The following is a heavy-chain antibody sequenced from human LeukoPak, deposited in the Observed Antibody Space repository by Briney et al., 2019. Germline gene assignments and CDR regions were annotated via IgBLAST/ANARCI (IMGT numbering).Heavy chain of an antibody. D-gene: IGHD5-18*01. CDR3: ARRASGYSYGGRFDP. CDR1: GYSFTTNW. J-gene: IGHJ5*02. Sequence: GESLKISCKGSGYSFTTNWIGWVRQMPGKGLGWMGIIYPGDSDTRYSPSFQGQVTTSADKSISTAYLQWSSLKASDTAMYYCARRASGYSYGGRFDPWGQGTLVTVSS. V-gene: IGHV5-51*01. CDR2: IYPGDSDT.